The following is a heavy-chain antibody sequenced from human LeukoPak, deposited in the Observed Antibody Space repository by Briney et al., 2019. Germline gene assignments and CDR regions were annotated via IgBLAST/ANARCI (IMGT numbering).Heavy chain of an antibody. CDR3: AIRIAVAGKYYFDY. CDR2: INHSGST. J-gene: IGHJ4*02. V-gene: IGHV4-34*01. CDR1: GGSFSGYY. D-gene: IGHD6-19*01. Sequence: SETLSLTCAVYGGSFSGYYWSWIRQPPGKGLEWIGEINHSGSTNYNPSLKSRVTISVDTSKNQFSLKLSSVTASDTAVYYCAIRIAVAGKYYFDYWGQGTLVTVSS.